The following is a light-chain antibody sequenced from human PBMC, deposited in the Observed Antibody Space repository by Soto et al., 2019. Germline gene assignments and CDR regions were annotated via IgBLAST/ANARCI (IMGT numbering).Light chain of an antibody. Sequence: EIVWTQSPATLSLSPGERATLSCRASQSVSSYLAWYQQKPGQAPRLLIYDASNRATGIPARFSGSGSGTDFTPTISSLEPEDFAVYYCQQRSNWPITFGQGTRLEIK. J-gene: IGKJ5*01. CDR2: DAS. CDR1: QSVSSY. V-gene: IGKV3-11*01. CDR3: QQRSNWPIT.